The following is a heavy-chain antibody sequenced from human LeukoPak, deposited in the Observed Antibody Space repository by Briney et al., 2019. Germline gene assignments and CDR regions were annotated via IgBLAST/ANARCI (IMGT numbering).Heavy chain of an antibody. CDR2: ISYDGSNK. J-gene: IGHJ4*02. CDR1: GFTFSNYA. D-gene: IGHD6-6*01. CDR3: ARDQGIAARLLLLYYFDY. V-gene: IGHV3-30*01. Sequence: GGSLRLSCAASGFTFSNYAMHWVRQAPGKGLEWVAVISYDGSNKYYADSVKGRFTISRDNSKNTLYLQMNSLRAEDTAVYYCARDQGIAARLLLLYYFDYWGQGTLVTVSS.